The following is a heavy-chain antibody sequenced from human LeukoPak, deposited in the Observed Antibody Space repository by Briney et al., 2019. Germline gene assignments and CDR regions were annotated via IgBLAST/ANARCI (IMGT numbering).Heavy chain of an antibody. CDR3: ARASKQLVFGWFDP. V-gene: IGHV1-2*02. D-gene: IGHD6-13*01. CDR2: INPNSGGT. CDR1: GYTFTGYY. Sequence: ASVKVPCKASGYTFTGYYMHWVRQAPGQGLEWMGWINPNSGGTNYAQKFQGRVTMTRDTSISTAYMELSRLRSDDTAVYYCARASKQLVFGWFDPWGQGTLVTVSS. J-gene: IGHJ5*02.